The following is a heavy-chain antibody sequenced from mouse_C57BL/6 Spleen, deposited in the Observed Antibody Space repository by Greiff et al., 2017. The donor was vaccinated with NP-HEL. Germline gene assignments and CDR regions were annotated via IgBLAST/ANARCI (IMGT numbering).Heavy chain of an antibody. CDR2: IDPSDSYT. V-gene: IGHV1-59*01. CDR3: ARSSPRQLRLLYYAMDY. Sequence: QVQLKQPGAELVRPGTSVKLSCKASGYTFTSYWMHWVKQRPGQGLEWIGVIDPSDSYTNYNQKFKGKATLTVDTSSSTAYMQLSSLTSEDSAVYYGARSSPRQLRLLYYAMDYWGQGTSVTVSS. J-gene: IGHJ4*01. D-gene: IGHD3-2*02. CDR1: GYTFTSYW.